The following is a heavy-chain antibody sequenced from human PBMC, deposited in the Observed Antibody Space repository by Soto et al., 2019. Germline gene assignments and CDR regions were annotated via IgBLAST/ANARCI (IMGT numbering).Heavy chain of an antibody. CDR2: ISSSGSTI. V-gene: IGHV3-11*01. CDR3: ARSPFYYYYYYMDV. Sequence: SGGSLRLSCAASGFTFSDYYMSWIRQAPGKGLEWVSYISSSGSTIYYADSVKGRFTISRDNAKNSLYLQMNSLRAEDTAVYYCARSPFYYYYYYMDVWGKGTTVTVSS. CDR1: GFTFSDYY. J-gene: IGHJ6*03.